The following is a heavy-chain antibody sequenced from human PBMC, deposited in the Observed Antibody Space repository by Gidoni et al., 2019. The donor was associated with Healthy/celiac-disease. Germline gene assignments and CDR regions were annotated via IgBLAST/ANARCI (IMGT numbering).Heavy chain of an antibody. J-gene: IGHJ4*02. CDR1: GYTFTSYG. Sequence: QVQLVQSGAEVKKPGASVKVSCTASGYTFTSYGISWVRQAPGQGLEWMGWIRAYNGNTNYAQKLQGRVTMTTDTSTSTAYMELRSLRSDDTAVYYCARDSPQVYDYGDYEDGFMDYWGQGTLVTVSS. CDR2: IRAYNGNT. V-gene: IGHV1-18*01. D-gene: IGHD4-17*01. CDR3: ARDSPQVYDYGDYEDGFMDY.